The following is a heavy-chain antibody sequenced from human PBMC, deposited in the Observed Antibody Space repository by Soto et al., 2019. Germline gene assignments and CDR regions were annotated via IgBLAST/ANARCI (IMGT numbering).Heavy chain of an antibody. D-gene: IGHD3-10*01. V-gene: IGHV4-59*01. CDR3: ARDGSERPATY. Sequence: QVQLQESGPGLVKPSETLSLTCTVSGGSISTYYWIWVRQPPGKGLEWIGVFYNGGTTNYSPSLKSRVTISVDTSKNQFSLKLNSVTAADTAVYYCARDGSERPATYWGQGILVTVSS. CDR1: GGSISTYY. J-gene: IGHJ4*02. CDR2: FYNGGTT.